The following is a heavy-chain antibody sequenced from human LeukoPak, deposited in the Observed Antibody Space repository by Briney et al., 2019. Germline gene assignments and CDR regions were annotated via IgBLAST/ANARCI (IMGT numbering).Heavy chain of an antibody. CDR1: GYSISSGYY. J-gene: IGHJ3*02. Sequence: SETLSLTCTVSGYSISSGYYWGWIRQPPGKGLEWIGSIYHSGSTYYNPSLKSRVTISVDTSKNQFSLKLSSVTAADTAVYYCVRDLGYCSGGSCYSDAFDIWGQGTMVTVSS. CDR2: IYHSGST. CDR3: VRDLGYCSGGSCYSDAFDI. D-gene: IGHD2-15*01. V-gene: IGHV4-38-2*02.